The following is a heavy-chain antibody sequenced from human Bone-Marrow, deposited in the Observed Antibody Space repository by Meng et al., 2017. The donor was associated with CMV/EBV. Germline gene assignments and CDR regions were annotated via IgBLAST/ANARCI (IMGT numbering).Heavy chain of an antibody. CDR3: TTDEYYCDSSGYYWYFDL. V-gene: IGHV3-15*01. CDR1: GVTFSNAW. D-gene: IGHD3-22*01. CDR2: IKSKTDGGTT. J-gene: IGHJ2*01. Sequence: GGSLRLSCAASGVTFSNAWMSWVRQAPGKGLEWVGRIKSKTDGGTTDYAAPVKGRFTISRDDSKNTLYLQMNSLKSEDTAVYYCTTDEYYCDSSGYYWYFDLWGRGTLVTVSS.